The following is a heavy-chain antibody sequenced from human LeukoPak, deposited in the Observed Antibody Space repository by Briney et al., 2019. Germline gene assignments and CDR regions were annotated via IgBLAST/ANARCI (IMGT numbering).Heavy chain of an antibody. D-gene: IGHD3-3*01. CDR3: AKSSGDYRFDY. J-gene: IGHJ4*02. CDR1: GGSISTYS. CDR2: IYYSGST. Sequence: SETLSLTCTVSGGSISTYSWSWIRQPPGKGLEWIGYIYYSGSTNYNPSLKSRVTISLDTSKNQFSLRLSPVTAADTAVYFCAKSSGDYRFDYWGQGTLVTVSS. V-gene: IGHV4-59*08.